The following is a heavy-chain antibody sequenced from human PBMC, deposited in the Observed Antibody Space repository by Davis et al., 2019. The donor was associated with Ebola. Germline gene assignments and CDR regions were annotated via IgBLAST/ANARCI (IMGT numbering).Heavy chain of an antibody. D-gene: IGHD3-22*01. CDR3: ARAPSQYYYDSSGYYVVALFDY. J-gene: IGHJ4*02. CDR1: GGSFSGYY. V-gene: IGHV4-34*01. Sequence: SETLSLTCAVYGGSFSGYYWSWIRQPPGKGLEWIGEINHSGSTNYNPSLKSRVTISVDTSKNQFSLKLSSVTAADTAVYYCARAPSQYYYDSSGYYVVALFDYWGQGTLVTVSS. CDR2: INHSGST.